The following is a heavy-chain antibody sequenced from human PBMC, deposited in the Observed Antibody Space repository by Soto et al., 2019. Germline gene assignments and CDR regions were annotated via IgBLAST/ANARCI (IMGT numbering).Heavy chain of an antibody. CDR2: ITINGNN. D-gene: IGHD1-7*01. CDR3: ARETGENWTYEAH. Sequence: QVQQQESGPGLVKPSDTLSLTCRVSGASISDFSWSWIRQPAGTGLEWIGCITINGNNQKNPSFKSRVTMSIDTSRNHFSLNLQSATAADTALYYCARETGENWTYEAHWGPGTLVTVSS. CDR1: GASISDFS. J-gene: IGHJ1*01. V-gene: IGHV4-4*07.